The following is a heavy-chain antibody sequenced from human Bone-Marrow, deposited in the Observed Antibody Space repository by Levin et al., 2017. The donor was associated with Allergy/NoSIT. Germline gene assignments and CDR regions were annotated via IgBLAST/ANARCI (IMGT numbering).Heavy chain of an antibody. D-gene: IGHD1-1*01. V-gene: IGHV3-11*01. CDR1: GFTFSDHY. CDR2: ISSSGFSI. J-gene: IGHJ6*02. CDR3: ARSSTSEFYYGLDF. Sequence: GGSLRLSCAASGFTFSDHYMTWIRQRPGKGLEWVSYISSSGFSIHYADSVKGRFTISRDNAKKSMYLEMNSLGGEDTAVYYCARSSTSEFYYGLDFWGQGTTVTVFS.